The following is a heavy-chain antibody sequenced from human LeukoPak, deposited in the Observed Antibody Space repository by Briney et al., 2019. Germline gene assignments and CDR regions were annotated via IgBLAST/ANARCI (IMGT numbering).Heavy chain of an antibody. D-gene: IGHD5-12*01. Sequence: GGSLRLSCAASGFTFSSYAMSWVRQAPGKGLEWVSAISGSGDSTYYADSVKGRFTISRDNSKNTLYLQMNSLRAEDTAVYYCAKDRRYSGYDSSFDYWGQGTLVTVSS. CDR3: AKDRRYSGYDSSFDY. J-gene: IGHJ4*02. CDR2: ISGSGDST. CDR1: GFTFSSYA. V-gene: IGHV3-23*01.